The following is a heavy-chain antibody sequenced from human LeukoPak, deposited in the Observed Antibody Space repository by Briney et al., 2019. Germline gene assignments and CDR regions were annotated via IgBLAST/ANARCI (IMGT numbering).Heavy chain of an antibody. J-gene: IGHJ4*02. CDR3: VRVKGTYFDF. CDR2: ISASGSNI. D-gene: IGHD1-1*01. Sequence: GGSLRLSCAASGFPFGSYSMNWVRQAPGKGLEWVSYISASGSNIYYLDSVKGRFTVSRDNAMNSLFLQMDRPRAEDTAVYYCVRVKGTYFDFWGQGTLVTVSS. CDR1: GFPFGSYS. V-gene: IGHV3-48*01.